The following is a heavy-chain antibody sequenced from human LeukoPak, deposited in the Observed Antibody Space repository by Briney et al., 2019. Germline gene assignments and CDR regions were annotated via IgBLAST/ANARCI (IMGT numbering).Heavy chain of an antibody. Sequence: GGSLRLSCAVSGFIFSNYAMGWVRQAPGKGLEWVSAIGGSTYYADSVKGRFTVSRDNSKNTLYLQMNSLRVEDTAVYYCAKGRDNPYFFDYWGQGTLVTVSS. CDR3: AKGRDNPYFFDY. V-gene: IGHV3-23*01. CDR2: IGGST. D-gene: IGHD1-1*01. J-gene: IGHJ4*02. CDR1: GFIFSNYA.